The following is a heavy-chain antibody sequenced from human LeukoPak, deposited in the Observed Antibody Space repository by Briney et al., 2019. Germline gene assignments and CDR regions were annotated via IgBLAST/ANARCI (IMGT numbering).Heavy chain of an antibody. CDR1: GFTFSGSA. J-gene: IGHJ6*03. Sequence: GGSLRLSCAASGFTFSGSALHWVRQASGKGLEWVGRIRSTANGYATAYAASVKGRFTISRDDSKNTAYLQMDSLKTEDTAVYYCTGNYYGSGSYLWYMDVWGKGTTVIISS. CDR2: IRSTANGYAT. D-gene: IGHD3-10*01. V-gene: IGHV3-73*01. CDR3: TGNYYGSGSYLWYMDV.